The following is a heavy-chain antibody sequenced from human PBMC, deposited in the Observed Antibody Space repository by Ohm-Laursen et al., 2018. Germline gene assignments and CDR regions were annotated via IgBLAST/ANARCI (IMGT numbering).Heavy chain of an antibody. V-gene: IGHV1-46*01. D-gene: IGHD2-15*01. CDR2: INPSGGST. CDR1: GYTFTSYY. CDR3: ARGGDIVVVVAAVEHWFDP. Sequence: ASVKVSCKASGYTFTSYYMHWVRQAPGQGLEWMGIINPSGGSTSYAQKFQGRVTMTRDTSTSTVYMELSSLRSEDTAVYYCARGGDIVVVVAAVEHWFDPWGQGTLVTVSS. J-gene: IGHJ5*02.